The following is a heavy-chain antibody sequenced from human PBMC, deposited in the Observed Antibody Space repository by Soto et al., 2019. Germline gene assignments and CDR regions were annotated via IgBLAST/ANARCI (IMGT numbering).Heavy chain of an antibody. V-gene: IGHV3-23*01. CDR3: AKGLVPAAKTSLNDY. D-gene: IGHD2-2*01. J-gene: IGHJ4*02. CDR1: GFTFSNYA. CDR2: ISDNGGST. Sequence: GGSLRLSCAASGFTFSNYAMTWVRQAPGKGLEWVSTISDNGGSTFYADSVKGRLTISRDNSKKTLYLQMNSLRAEDTAVYYCAKGLVPAAKTSLNDYWGQGTLVTVSS.